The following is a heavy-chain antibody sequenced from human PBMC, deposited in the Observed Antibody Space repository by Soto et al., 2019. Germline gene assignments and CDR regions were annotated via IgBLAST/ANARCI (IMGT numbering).Heavy chain of an antibody. Sequence: PGGSLRLSCPASGFTFSSYGMHWVRQAPGKGLEWVAVIWYDGSNKYYADSVKGRFTISRDNSKNTLYLQMNSLRAEDTAVYYCARATPPDYYYYGMDVWGQGTTVTVSS. V-gene: IGHV3-33*01. CDR2: IWYDGSNK. CDR3: ARATPPDYYYYGMDV. CDR1: GFTFSSYG. J-gene: IGHJ6*02.